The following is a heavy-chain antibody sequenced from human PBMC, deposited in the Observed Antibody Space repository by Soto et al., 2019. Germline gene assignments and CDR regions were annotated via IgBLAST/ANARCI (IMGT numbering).Heavy chain of an antibody. Sequence: SETLSLTCTVSGGSISSGNYYWSWIRQPPGKGLEWIGEINHSGSTNYNPSLKSRVTISVDTSKNQFSLKLSSVTAADTAVYYCARGNHYYGSGSYGSIDNLGMDVWGQGSTVTVAS. J-gene: IGHJ6*01. CDR3: ARGNHYYGSGSYGSIDNLGMDV. CDR2: INHSGST. CDR1: GGSISSGNYY. D-gene: IGHD3-10*01. V-gene: IGHV4-39*07.